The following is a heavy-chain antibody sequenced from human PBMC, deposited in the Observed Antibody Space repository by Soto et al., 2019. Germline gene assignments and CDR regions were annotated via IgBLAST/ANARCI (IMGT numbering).Heavy chain of an antibody. Sequence: GASVKVSCKASGGTFSSYAISWVRQAPGQGLEWMGGIIPIFGTANYAQKFQGRVTITADESTSTAYMELSSLRSEDTAVYYCARPIVGATYYYYYYGMDVWGQGTTVTVSS. D-gene: IGHD1-26*01. CDR3: ARPIVGATYYYYYYGMDV. CDR2: IIPIFGTA. J-gene: IGHJ6*02. V-gene: IGHV1-69*13. CDR1: GGTFSSYA.